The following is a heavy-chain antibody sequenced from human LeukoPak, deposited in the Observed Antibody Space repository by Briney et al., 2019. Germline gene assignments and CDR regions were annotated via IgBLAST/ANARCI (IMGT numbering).Heavy chain of an antibody. CDR1: GYTFIAYY. V-gene: IGHV1-2*02. CDR2: INPNSGGT. D-gene: IGHD2-15*01. CDR3: ARDVGSSRGY. J-gene: IGHJ4*02. Sequence: GASVKVSCKASGYTFIAYYMHWVRQAPGQGLEWMGWINPNSGGTNYAQKFQGRVTMTRDTSINTAYMELNRLRSDAATVNYCARDVGSSRGYWGQGTLVTVSS.